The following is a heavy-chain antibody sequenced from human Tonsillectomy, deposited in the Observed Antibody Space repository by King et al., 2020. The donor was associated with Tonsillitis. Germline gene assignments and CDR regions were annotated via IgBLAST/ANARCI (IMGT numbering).Heavy chain of an antibody. J-gene: IGHJ1*01. V-gene: IGHV3-49*04. CDR2: IKSQAYGGTT. CDR1: GFTFADYP. CDR3: TRPFYDYLAGYPSDF. D-gene: IGHD3-9*01. Sequence: VQLVESGGGLVQPGRSLRLTCETSGFTFADYPMSWVRQAPGKGLEWVGFIKSQAYGGTTGYAASVKGRFIISRDDSKSIAYLQRNNLKTEDTDMYYCTRPFYDYLAGYPSDFWGQGILVTVSS.